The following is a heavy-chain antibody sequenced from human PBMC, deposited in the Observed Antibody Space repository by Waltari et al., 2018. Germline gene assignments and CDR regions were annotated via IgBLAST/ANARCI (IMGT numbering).Heavy chain of an antibody. CDR1: GGSISSHY. V-gene: IGHV4-59*11. Sequence: QVQLQESGPGLVKPSETLSLTCTVSGGSISSHYWSWIRQPPGKGLEWIGYIYYSGSTNYTPSLKSRVTISVDTSKNQFSLRLSSVTAADTAVYYCARDRRGDYGDYGFDYWGQGTLVTVPS. J-gene: IGHJ4*02. D-gene: IGHD4-17*01. CDR3: ARDRRGDYGDYGFDY. CDR2: IYYSGST.